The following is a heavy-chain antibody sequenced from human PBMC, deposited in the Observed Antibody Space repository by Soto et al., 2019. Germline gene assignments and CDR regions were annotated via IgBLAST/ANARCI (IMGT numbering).Heavy chain of an antibody. V-gene: IGHV3-30-3*01. Sequence: GGSLRLSCAASGFTFSSYAMHWVRQAPGKGLEWVAVISYDGSNKYYADSVKGRFTISRDNSKNTLYQQMNSLGAEDMAVHYCAKDSAPAGYPPHYGMDVWGQGTTVTVSS. CDR3: AKDSAPAGYPPHYGMDV. J-gene: IGHJ6*02. CDR1: GFTFSSYA. CDR2: ISYDGSNK. D-gene: IGHD3-9*01.